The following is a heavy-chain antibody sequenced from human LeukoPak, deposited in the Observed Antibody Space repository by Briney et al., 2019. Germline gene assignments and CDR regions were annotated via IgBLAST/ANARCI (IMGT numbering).Heavy chain of an antibody. Sequence: PGGSLRLSCAASGFTFNSYWMSWVRQAPGKGLEWVANIKEDGSEKYYVDSVKGRFTIFRDNAKNSLYLQMNSLRAEDTAVYYCAFGSSPWGQGSLVTVSS. J-gene: IGHJ5*02. V-gene: IGHV3-7*01. D-gene: IGHD3-10*01. CDR2: IKEDGSEK. CDR1: GFTFNSYW. CDR3: AFGSSP.